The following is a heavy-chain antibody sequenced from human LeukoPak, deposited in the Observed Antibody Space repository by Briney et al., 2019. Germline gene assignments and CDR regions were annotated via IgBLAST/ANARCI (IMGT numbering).Heavy chain of an antibody. Sequence: PGGSLRLSCAASGFTFSSYEMNWVRQAPGKGLEWVSYISSSGSTIYYADSVKGRFTISRDNARNSLYLQTNSLRAEDTAVYYCARDPRSYLNPRYYFDYWGQGTLVTVSS. D-gene: IGHD1-26*01. V-gene: IGHV3-48*03. CDR1: GFTFSSYE. J-gene: IGHJ4*02. CDR2: ISSSGSTI. CDR3: ARDPRSYLNPRYYFDY.